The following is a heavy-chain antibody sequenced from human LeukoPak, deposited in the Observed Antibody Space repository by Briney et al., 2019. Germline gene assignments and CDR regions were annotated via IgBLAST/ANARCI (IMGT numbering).Heavy chain of an antibody. V-gene: IGHV4-59*02. Sequence: NPSETLSLTCSVSGGSVSSYYWSWIRQPPEKGLEWIGYIYDGGSTCYDPSLKGRVSISGDTSNSQFSLKLTSVTAADTAVYYCAKVRRSDSYPSYFDYWGQGTLVTVSS. CDR3: AKVRRSDSYPSYFDY. J-gene: IGHJ4*02. CDR2: IYDGGST. CDR1: GGSVSSYY. D-gene: IGHD3-22*01.